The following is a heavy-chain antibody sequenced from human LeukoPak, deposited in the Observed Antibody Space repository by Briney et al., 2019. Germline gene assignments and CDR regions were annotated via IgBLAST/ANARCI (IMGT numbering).Heavy chain of an antibody. V-gene: IGHV3-48*01. J-gene: IGHJ3*02. D-gene: IGHD1-20*01. CDR2: ISSSSSTI. Sequence: GGSLRLSCAASGFTFSSYSMNWVRQAPGKGLEWVSYISSSSSTIYYADSVKGRFTISRDNAKNSLYLQMNSLRAEDTAVYYCATAYNWNDGGPIWGQGTMVTVSS. CDR3: ATAYNWNDGGPI. CDR1: GFTFSSYS.